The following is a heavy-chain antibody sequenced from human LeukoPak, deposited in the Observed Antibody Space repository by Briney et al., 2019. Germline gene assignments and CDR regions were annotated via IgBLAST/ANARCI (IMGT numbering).Heavy chain of an antibody. V-gene: IGHV4-59*01. Sequence: SETLSLTCAVYGGSFSGYYWSWIRQPPGKGLEWIGYIYYSGSTNYNPSLKSRVTISVDTSKNQFSLKLSSVTAADTAVYYCAREGKGRFDYWGQGTLVTVSS. CDR2: IYYSGST. D-gene: IGHD1-26*01. J-gene: IGHJ4*02. CDR1: GGSFSGYY. CDR3: AREGKGRFDY.